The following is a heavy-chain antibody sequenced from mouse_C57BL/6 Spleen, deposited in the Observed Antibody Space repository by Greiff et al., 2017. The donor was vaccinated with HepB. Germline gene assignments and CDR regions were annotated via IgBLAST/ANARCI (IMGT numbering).Heavy chain of an antibody. CDR1: GYAFSSSW. J-gene: IGHJ2*01. Sequence: VQLQQSGPELVKPGASVKISRKASGYAFSSSWMNWVKQRPGKGLEWIGRIYPGDGDTNYNGKFKGKATLTADKSSSTAYMQLSSLTSEDSAVYFCAREDLYYFDYWGQGTTLTVSS. CDR2: IYPGDGDT. CDR3: AREDLYYFDY. V-gene: IGHV1-82*01.